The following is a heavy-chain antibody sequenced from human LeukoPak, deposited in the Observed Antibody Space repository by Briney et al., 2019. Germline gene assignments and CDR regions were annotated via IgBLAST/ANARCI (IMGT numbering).Heavy chain of an antibody. CDR2: ISAYNGNT. J-gene: IGHJ6*02. Sequence: ASVKVSCKASGYTFTSYGISWVRQAPGQGLEWMGWISAYNGNTNYAQKLQGRVTMTTDTSTSTAYMELRSLRSDDTAVYYCARDERETTVTTCMWHGPYYYYGMDVWGQGTTVTVSS. CDR1: GYTFTSYG. V-gene: IGHV1-18*01. D-gene: IGHD4-17*01. CDR3: ARDERETTVTTCMWHGPYYYYGMDV.